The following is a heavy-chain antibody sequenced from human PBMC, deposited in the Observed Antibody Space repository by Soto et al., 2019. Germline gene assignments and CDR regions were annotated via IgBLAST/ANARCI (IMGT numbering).Heavy chain of an antibody. CDR3: ARDGSSTANWLDP. CDR1: GDPLSLGGYY. D-gene: IGHD2-2*01. J-gene: IGHJ5*02. Sequence: HVQLQESGPGLVKPSQTLSLTCTVSGDPLSLGGYYWTWIRQHPGKGLEWIGYIYHTGTTYYNPSLNSRVSRSLDMVKNEFSLNLASVTAADTAVYYCARDGSSTANWLDPWGQGTRVTVSS. V-gene: IGHV4-31*03. CDR2: IYHTGTT.